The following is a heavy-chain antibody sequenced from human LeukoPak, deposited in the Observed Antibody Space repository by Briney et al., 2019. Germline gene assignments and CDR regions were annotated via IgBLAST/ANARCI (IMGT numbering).Heavy chain of an antibody. CDR2: ISYDGSNK. D-gene: IGHD3-22*01. CDR1: GFTFSSYG. V-gene: IGHV3-30*18. Sequence: GGSLRLSCAASGFTFSSYGMHWVRQAPGKGLEWVAVISYDGSNKYYADSVKGRFTISRDNSKNTLYLQMNSLRAEDTAVYYCAKMNYYDSSGPTGGWFDPWGQGTLVTVSP. J-gene: IGHJ5*02. CDR3: AKMNYYDSSGPTGGWFDP.